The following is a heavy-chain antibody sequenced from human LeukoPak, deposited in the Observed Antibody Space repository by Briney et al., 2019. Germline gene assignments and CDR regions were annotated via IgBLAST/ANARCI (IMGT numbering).Heavy chain of an antibody. Sequence: GGSLRLSCAASGFTVSSNYMSWVRQAPGKGLEWVSVIYSGGSTYYADSVEGRFTISRDNSKNTLYLQMNSLRAEDTAVYYCAKDHLGYCSSTSCPEWPWFDPWGQGTLVTVSS. CDR3: AKDHLGYCSSTSCPEWPWFDP. CDR1: GFTVSSNY. CDR2: IYSGGST. V-gene: IGHV3-66*01. D-gene: IGHD2-2*01. J-gene: IGHJ5*02.